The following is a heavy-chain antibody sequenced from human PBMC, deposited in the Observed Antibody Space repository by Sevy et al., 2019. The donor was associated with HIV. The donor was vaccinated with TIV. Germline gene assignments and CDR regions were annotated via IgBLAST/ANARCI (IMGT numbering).Heavy chain of an antibody. Sequence: SETLSLTCIVSGDSVNSYYWNWIRQSPGKGLEWIGYIYYIGSTNYNPSLKSRVTISSDTSKNQFSLKLTSVSAADTAVYYCARGFLYYFDFWGQGTLVTVSS. V-gene: IGHV4-59*02. J-gene: IGHJ4*02. CDR2: IYYIGST. CDR1: GDSVNSYY. CDR3: ARGFLYYFDF.